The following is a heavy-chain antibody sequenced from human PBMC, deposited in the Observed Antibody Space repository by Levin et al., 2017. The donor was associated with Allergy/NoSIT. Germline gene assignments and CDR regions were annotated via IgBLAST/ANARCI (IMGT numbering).Heavy chain of an antibody. CDR3: ASRIYYFDSSDSRMDV. CDR2: IFGGGSR. J-gene: IGHJ6*02. CDR1: GFTVSSNY. V-gene: IGHV3-66*01. D-gene: IGHD3-22*01. Sequence: HPGGSLRLSCAASGFTVSSNYMSWVRQAPGKGLEFVSVIFGGGSRYYADSVKGRFTISRDNSKNTLYLQMNSLRAEDTAVYYCASRIYYFDSSDSRMDVWGQGTTVTVSS.